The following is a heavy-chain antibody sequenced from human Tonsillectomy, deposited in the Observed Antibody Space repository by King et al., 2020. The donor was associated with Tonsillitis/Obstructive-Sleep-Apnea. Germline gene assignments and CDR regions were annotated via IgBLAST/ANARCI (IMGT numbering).Heavy chain of an antibody. V-gene: IGHV4-34*01. CDR2: INHSGST. CDR1: GGSFSGYY. D-gene: IGHD2-2*01. J-gene: IGHJ6*03. Sequence: VQLQQWGAGLLKPSETLSLTCAVYGGSFSGYYWSWIRQPPGKGLEWIGEINHSGSTNYNPSLKSRVTISVDTSKNQFSLKLSSVTAADTAVYYCARRGEDIVVVPAAKDYYYYYYMDVWGKGTTVTVSS. CDR3: ARRGEDIVVVPAAKDYYYYYYMDV.